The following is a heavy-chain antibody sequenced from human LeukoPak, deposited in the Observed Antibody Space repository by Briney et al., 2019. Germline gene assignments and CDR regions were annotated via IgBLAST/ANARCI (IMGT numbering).Heavy chain of an antibody. Sequence: GGSLRLSCAASSFTFSSYSMNWVRQAPGKGLEWVSFISSSGDTIYYADSVKGRFTISRDNAKSSLYLQMNSLRAEDTAVYYCARDLPDSYGPEGNWYFDLWGRGTLVTVSS. CDR1: SFTFSSYS. D-gene: IGHD5-18*01. J-gene: IGHJ2*01. CDR2: ISSSGDTI. CDR3: ARDLPDSYGPEGNWYFDL. V-gene: IGHV3-48*04.